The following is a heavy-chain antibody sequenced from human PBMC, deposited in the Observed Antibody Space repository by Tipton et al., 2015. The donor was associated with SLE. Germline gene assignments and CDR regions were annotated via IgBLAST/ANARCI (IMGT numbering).Heavy chain of an antibody. Sequence: TLSLTCSVSGASMNSGSYSWHWIRQPAGKALQWLGHIDSSGNTYYNPSLRSRVSISVDVSRNQFSLTLNSVTAADTAIYYCATSNSFGGNSLYWGQGTLVTVSS. CDR2: IDSSGNT. CDR1: GASMNSGSYS. V-gene: IGHV4-61*09. J-gene: IGHJ4*02. CDR3: ATSNSFGGNSLY. D-gene: IGHD4-23*01.